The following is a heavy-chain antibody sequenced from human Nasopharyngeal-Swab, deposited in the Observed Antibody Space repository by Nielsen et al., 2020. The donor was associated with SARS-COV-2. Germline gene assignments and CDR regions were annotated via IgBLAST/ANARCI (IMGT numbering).Heavy chain of an antibody. J-gene: IGHJ6*02. V-gene: IGHV3-43*02. D-gene: IGHD2-2*01. Sequence: GESLKISCAASGFTFDDYAMHWVRPAPGKGLEWVSLISGDGGSTYYADSVKGRFTISRDNSKNSLYLQMNSLRTEDTALYYCARGSSTSCLTRYYYYYGMDVWGQGTTVTVSS. CDR1: GFTFDDYA. CDR3: ARGSSTSCLTRYYYYYGMDV. CDR2: ISGDGGST.